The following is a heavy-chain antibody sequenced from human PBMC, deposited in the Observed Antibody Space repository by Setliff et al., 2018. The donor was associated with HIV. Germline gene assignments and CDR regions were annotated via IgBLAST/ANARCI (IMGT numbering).Heavy chain of an antibody. CDR1: GFTLDDYA. V-gene: IGHV3-9*01. CDR2: ISWNSGSI. D-gene: IGHD3-16*01. CDR3: AKDSRGGFYYFDY. Sequence: SLRLSCAASGFTLDDYAMHWVRQAPGKGLEWVSGISWNSGSIGYADSVKGRFTISRDNAKNSLYLQMNSLRAEDTALYYCAKDSRGGFYYFDYWGQGTLVTVSS. J-gene: IGHJ4*02.